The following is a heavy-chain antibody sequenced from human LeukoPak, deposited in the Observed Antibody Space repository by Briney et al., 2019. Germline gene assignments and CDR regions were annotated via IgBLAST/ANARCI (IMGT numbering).Heavy chain of an antibody. J-gene: IGHJ4*02. CDR3: ARGLPLIPWFDY. V-gene: IGHV4-39*01. Sequence: SETLSPTCTVSGGSISSSSYYWGWIRQPPGKGLEWIGSIYYSGSTYYNPSLKSRVTISVDTSKNQFSLKLSSVTAADTAVYYCARGLPLIPWFDYWGQGTLVTVSS. D-gene: IGHD5-12*01. CDR1: GGSISSSSYY. CDR2: IYYSGST.